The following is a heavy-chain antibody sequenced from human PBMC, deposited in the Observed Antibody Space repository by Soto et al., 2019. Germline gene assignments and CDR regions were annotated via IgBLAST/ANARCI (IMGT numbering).Heavy chain of an antibody. V-gene: IGHV3-30-3*01. D-gene: IGHD6-19*01. Sequence: GGSLRLSCAASGFTFNNYALHWVRQAPGKGLEWLATISSESDDTNTYYLDSVKGRFRISRDNSKNTLYLHMNSLRAEDTAVYYCARDGYPGIAVPGTPAYFDYWGQGTLVTVSS. J-gene: IGHJ4*02. CDR3: ARDGYPGIAVPGTPAYFDY. CDR2: ISSESDDTNT. CDR1: GFTFNNYA.